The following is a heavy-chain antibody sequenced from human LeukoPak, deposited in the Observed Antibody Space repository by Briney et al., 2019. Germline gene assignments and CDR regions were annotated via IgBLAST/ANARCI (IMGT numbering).Heavy chain of an antibody. Sequence: GGSLRLPCAASGFTFSSYEMNWVRQAPGKGLERVSYISSSGSTIYYADSVKGRFTISRDNAKNPLYLQMNSLRAEDTAVYYCAREVELEGGVYGIAAVGAAFDIWGQGTMVTVSS. D-gene: IGHD6-13*01. CDR1: GFTFSSYE. CDR2: ISSSGSTI. CDR3: AREVELEGGVYGIAAVGAAFDI. J-gene: IGHJ3*02. V-gene: IGHV3-48*03.